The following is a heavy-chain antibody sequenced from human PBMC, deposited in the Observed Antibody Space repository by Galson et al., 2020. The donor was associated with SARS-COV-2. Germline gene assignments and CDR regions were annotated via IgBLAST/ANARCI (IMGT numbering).Heavy chain of an antibody. V-gene: IGHV4-34*01. CDR2: INHSGST. Sequence: SETLSLTRAVYGGSFSGYYWSWIRQPPGKGLEWIGEINHSGSTNYNPSLKSRVTISVDTSKNQFSLKLSSVTAADTAVYYCARFGTGYYNGFDYWGQGTLVTVSS. J-gene: IGHJ4*02. D-gene: IGHD3-9*01. CDR1: GGSFSGYY. CDR3: ARFGTGYYNGFDY.